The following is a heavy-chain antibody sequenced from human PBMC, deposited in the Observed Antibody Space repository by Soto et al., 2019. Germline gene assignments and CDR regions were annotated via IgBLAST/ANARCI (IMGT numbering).Heavy chain of an antibody. CDR1: GFTFSNYA. J-gene: IGHJ6*02. D-gene: IGHD5-18*01. CDR3: AKAQLHRGGYSFYYYYGMDV. Sequence: GGSLRLSCAASGFTFSNYAMDWVRQAPGKGLEWVSAINGSGDSTYYADSVKGRFTISRDNSKNTLYLQMNSLRAEDTAAYYCAKAQLHRGGYSFYYYYGMDVWGQGTTVTVSS. V-gene: IGHV3-23*01. CDR2: INGSGDST.